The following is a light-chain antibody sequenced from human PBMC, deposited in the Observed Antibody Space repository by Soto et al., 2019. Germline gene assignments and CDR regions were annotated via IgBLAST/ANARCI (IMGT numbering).Light chain of an antibody. CDR1: QSVSSSY. CDR3: QQYGSSPLVT. V-gene: IGKV3-20*01. CDR2: GAS. Sequence: EIVLTQSPGTLSLSPGERATLSCRGSQSVSSSYLAWYQQKPGQAPSILIYGASSRATGIPDRFSGSGSGTDFTLTISRLEPEDFAVYYCQQYGSSPLVTFGQGTRLEIK. J-gene: IGKJ5*01.